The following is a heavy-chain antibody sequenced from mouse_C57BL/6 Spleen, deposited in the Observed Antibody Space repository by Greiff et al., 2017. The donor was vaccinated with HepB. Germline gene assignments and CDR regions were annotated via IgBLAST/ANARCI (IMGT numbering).Heavy chain of an antibody. CDR1: GFNIKNTY. D-gene: IGHD2-2*01. Sequence: VQLKESVAELVRPGASVKLSCTASGFNIKNTYMHWVKQRPEQGLEWIGRIDPANGNTKYAPKFQGKATITADTSSNTAYLQLSSLTSEDTAIYYCALYGYDDGGPMDYWGQGTSVTVSS. V-gene: IGHV14-3*01. J-gene: IGHJ4*01. CDR2: IDPANGNT. CDR3: ALYGYDDGGPMDY.